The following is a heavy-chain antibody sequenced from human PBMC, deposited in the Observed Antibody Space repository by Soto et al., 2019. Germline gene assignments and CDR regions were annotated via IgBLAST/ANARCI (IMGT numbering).Heavy chain of an antibody. CDR1: GFTFDDYA. J-gene: IGHJ6*02. CDR2: LSWNGVTI. V-gene: IGHV3-9*01. Sequence: EVQLVESGGDLVQPGRSLRLSCAASGFTFDDYAMHWVRQVTGKGLQWVSGLSWNGVTIGYAASVKGRFTISRDNAKKSLYLQMNGLRPDDTALYYCAASRAYDSSDYSGFHYGRDVWGLGTTVAVSS. D-gene: IGHD3-22*01. CDR3: AASRAYDSSDYSGFHYGRDV.